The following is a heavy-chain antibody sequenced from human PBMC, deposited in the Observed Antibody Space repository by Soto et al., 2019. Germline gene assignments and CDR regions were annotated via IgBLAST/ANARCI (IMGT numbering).Heavy chain of an antibody. D-gene: IGHD6-19*01. CDR3: ARGIAVYLDI. CDR1: GYTFTNYW. CDR2: IYPGDSDT. V-gene: IGHV5-51*01. J-gene: IGHJ3*02. Sequence: PGESLRISCKGSGYTFTNYWIGWVRQMPGKGLEWMGIIYPGDSDTKYNPSFQGQVTISADKSITTTYLQWSSLKASDTAMYYCARGIAVYLDILGQGTLVIVSS.